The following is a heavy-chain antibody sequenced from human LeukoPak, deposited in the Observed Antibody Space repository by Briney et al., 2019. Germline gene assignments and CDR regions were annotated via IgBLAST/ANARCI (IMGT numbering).Heavy chain of an antibody. V-gene: IGHV3-74*01. J-gene: IGHJ4*02. CDR3: ARLVGAINCENADY. CDR2: VDSVGSST. D-gene: IGHD1-26*01. CDR1: GFTFRSYW. Sequence: RPGGSLRLSCAASGFTFRSYWMHWVRQAPGKGLVWVSRVDSVGSSTSYADSVKGRFTISRDNAKNTLYLQMNSLRAEDTAVYYCARLVGAINCENADYWGQGTLVTVSS.